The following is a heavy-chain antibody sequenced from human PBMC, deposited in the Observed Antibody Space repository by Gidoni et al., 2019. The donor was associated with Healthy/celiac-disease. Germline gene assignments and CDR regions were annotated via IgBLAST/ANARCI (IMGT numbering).Heavy chain of an antibody. Sequence: QLQLQESGPGLVKPSETLSLTCTVSGGSISSSSYYWGWIRQPPGKGLEWIGSIYYSGSTYYNPSLKSRVTISVDTSKNQFSLKLSSVTAADTAVYYCARHGPYSGSYLFDYWGQGTLVTVSS. D-gene: IGHD1-26*01. J-gene: IGHJ4*02. V-gene: IGHV4-39*01. CDR3: ARHGPYSGSYLFDY. CDR1: GGSISSSSYY. CDR2: IYYSGST.